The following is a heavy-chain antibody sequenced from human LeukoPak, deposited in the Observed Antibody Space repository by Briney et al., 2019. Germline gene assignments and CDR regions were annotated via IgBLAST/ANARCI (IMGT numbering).Heavy chain of an antibody. V-gene: IGHV3-21*03. CDR1: GFTFSSGN. CDR2: ISSGSSYI. D-gene: IGHD3-10*01. J-gene: IGHJ4*02. CDR3: ARDRVGGKVPFDY. Sequence: GGSLRLSCVAFGFTFSSGNMNWVRQAPGKGLEWVSSISSGSSYIYYADSVKGRFTISRDNAKNSLYLQMNSLRAEDTAVYYCARDRVGGKVPFDYWGQGTLVTVSS.